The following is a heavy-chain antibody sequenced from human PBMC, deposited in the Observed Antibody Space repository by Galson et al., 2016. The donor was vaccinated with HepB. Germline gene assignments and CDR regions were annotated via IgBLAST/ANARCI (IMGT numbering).Heavy chain of an antibody. V-gene: IGHV3-49*03. Sequence: SLRLSCAASGFTFSDHAFGWFGQAPGKGLEWVGFISSNAYGGTTEFAASVKDRFTISRDDSKSIAYLQMNSLKIEDTAVYYCTDGGGIAAAARGLNHWGQGTLVTVSS. CDR2: ISSNAYGGTT. CDR3: TDGGGIAAAARGLNH. CDR1: GFTFSDHA. D-gene: IGHD6-13*01. J-gene: IGHJ5*02.